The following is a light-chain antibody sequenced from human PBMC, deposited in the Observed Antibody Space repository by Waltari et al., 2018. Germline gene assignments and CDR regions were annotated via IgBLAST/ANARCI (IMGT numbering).Light chain of an antibody. V-gene: IGLV2-14*01. Sequence: QSALTQPASVSGSPGQSITISCTGTSSDVGGYNYVSWSQQHPGQAPNLMIYEVSNRPSGASNRFSGSKSGNTASLTISGLQAEDEADYYCSSYTSSSTLVFGGGTKLTVL. CDR2: EVS. CDR1: SSDVGGYNY. J-gene: IGLJ2*01. CDR3: SSYTSSSTLV.